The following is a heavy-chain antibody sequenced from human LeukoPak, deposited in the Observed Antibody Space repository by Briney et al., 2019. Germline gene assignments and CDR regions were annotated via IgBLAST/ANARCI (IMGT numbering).Heavy chain of an antibody. Sequence: GGSLRLSCAASGFTFSSYSMNWVRQAPGKGLEWASSISSSSSYIYYADSVKGRFTISRDNAKNSLYLQMNSLRAEDTAVYYCARDLFEDYYYYGMDVWGQGTTVTVSS. CDR3: ARDLFEDYYYYGMDV. CDR1: GFTFSSYS. D-gene: IGHD3-16*01. CDR2: ISSSSSYI. J-gene: IGHJ6*02. V-gene: IGHV3-21*01.